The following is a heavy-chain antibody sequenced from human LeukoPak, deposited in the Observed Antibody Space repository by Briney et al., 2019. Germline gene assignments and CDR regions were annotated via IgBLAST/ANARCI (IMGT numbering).Heavy chain of an antibody. D-gene: IGHD5-12*01. CDR2: IYSTGRS. V-gene: IGHV4-4*07. CDR3: ARVAVATTYFDY. CDR1: GGSISPYF. J-gene: IGHJ4*02. Sequence: SETLSLTCSVSGGSISPYFWSWIQQPAGKGLEWIGRIYSTGRSTYNSSLESRVTMSVDKSKNQLSLNLTSVTAADTAVYYCARVAVATTYFDYWGQGTLVTVSS.